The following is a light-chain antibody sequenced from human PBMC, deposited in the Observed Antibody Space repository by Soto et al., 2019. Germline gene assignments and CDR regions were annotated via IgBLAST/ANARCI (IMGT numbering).Light chain of an antibody. J-gene: IGKJ1*01. CDR2: DAS. CDR3: QQRDIWPWT. V-gene: IGKV3-11*01. CDR1: QSVNRY. Sequence: DIVLTQSPATLSLSPGERATLSCWASQSVNRYLVWYQQKPGQAPRLLMYDASKRATGIPARFSGSGSGTDFTLTISSLEPEDFAVYYCQQRDIWPWTFGQGTKVDIK.